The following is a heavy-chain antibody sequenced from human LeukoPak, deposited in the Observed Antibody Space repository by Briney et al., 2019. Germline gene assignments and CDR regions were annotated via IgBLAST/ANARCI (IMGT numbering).Heavy chain of an antibody. D-gene: IGHD3-10*01. CDR1: GGTFSSYA. J-gene: IGHJ5*02. V-gene: IGHV1-69*05. CDR2: IIPIFGTA. CDR3: ATTNLGAMVRGEGEFDP. Sequence: SVKVSCKASGGTFSSYAISWVRQAPGQGLEWMGGIIPIFGTANYAQKFQGRVTITTDESTSTAYMELGSLRSEDTAVYYCATTNLGAMVRGEGEFDPWGQGTLVTVSS.